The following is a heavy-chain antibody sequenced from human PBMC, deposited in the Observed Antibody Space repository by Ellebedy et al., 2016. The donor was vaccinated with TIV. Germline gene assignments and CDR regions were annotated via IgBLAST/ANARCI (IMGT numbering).Heavy chain of an antibody. CDR1: GFTFSSYA. CDR2: IIGDGSNT. CDR3: ANAGGYFDY. D-gene: IGHD1-1*01. V-gene: IGHV3-74*01. J-gene: IGHJ4*02. Sequence: GESLKISCAASGFTFSSYAMHWVRQAPGRGLVWVSRIIGDGSNTVYADSVKGRFTISRDNSKNTLYLQMNSLRAEDTAVYYCANAGGYFDYWGQGTLVTVSS.